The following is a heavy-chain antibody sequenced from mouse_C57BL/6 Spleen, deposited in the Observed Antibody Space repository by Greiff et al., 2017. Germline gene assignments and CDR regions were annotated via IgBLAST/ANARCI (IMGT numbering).Heavy chain of an antibody. CDR2: ISSGGDYI. J-gene: IGHJ1*03. Sequence: DVMLVESGEGLVKPGGSLKLSCAASGFTFSSYAMSWVRQTPEKRLEWVAYISSGGDYIYYADTVKGRFTITRDNARNTLYLQMSSLKSEDTAMDYCTRARGSYWYFEVWGTGTTVTVSS. V-gene: IGHV5-9-1*02. CDR1: GFTFSSYA. D-gene: IGHD3-1*01. CDR3: TRARGSYWYFEV.